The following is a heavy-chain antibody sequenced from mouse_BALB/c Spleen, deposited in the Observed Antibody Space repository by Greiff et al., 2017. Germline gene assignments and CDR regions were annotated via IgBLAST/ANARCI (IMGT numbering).Heavy chain of an antibody. V-gene: IGHV2-6-2*01. CDR1: GFSLTSYG. CDR2: IWSDGST. CDR3: ARHHYGNPLHFDY. D-gene: IGHD2-1*01. Sequence: QVQLKESGPDLVAPSQSLSITCTVSGFSLTSYGVHWVRQPPGKGLEWLVVIWSDGSTTYNSALKSRLSISKDNSKSQVFLKMNSLQTDDTAMYYCARHHYGNPLHFDYWGQGTTLTVSS. J-gene: IGHJ2*01.